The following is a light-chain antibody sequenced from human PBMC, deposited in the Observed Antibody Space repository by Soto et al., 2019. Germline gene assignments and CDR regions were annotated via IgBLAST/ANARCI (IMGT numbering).Light chain of an antibody. CDR1: QTVLNRSNNKNY. J-gene: IGKJ1*01. Sequence: DIVMTQSPDSLAVSLGERATINCKSSQTVLNRSNNKNYLTWYQQKPGQPPKLLIYWASTREYGVPDRFSGSGSGTDFTLTISSLQAEDVAVYYCQRYYNTPWTFGQGTKVEIK. CDR2: WAS. CDR3: QRYYNTPWT. V-gene: IGKV4-1*01.